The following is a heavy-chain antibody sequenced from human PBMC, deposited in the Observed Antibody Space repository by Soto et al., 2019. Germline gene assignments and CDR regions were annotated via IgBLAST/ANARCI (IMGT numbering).Heavy chain of an antibody. Sequence: QVQLVQSGAEVKKPGASVKVSCKVSGYTLTELSMHWVRQAPGKGLEWMGGFDPEDGETIYAQKFQGRVTMTEDTSTDTAYLELSSLRSEDPAVYYFATSIGDYVPPHHFYYFYRMGVWGQGTTVTVSS. V-gene: IGHV1-24*01. CDR3: ATSIGDYVPPHHFYYFYRMGV. CDR1: GYTLTELS. J-gene: IGHJ6*02. CDR2: FDPEDGET. D-gene: IGHD4-17*01.